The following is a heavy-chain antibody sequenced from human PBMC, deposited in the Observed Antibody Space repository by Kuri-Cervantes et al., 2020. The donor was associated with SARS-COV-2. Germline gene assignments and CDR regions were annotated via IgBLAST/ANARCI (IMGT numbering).Heavy chain of an antibody. CDR3: ARNSGYSSGWFYYYYYMDV. D-gene: IGHD6-19*01. Sequence: SETLSLTCTLSGGSVSSSPYSWGWIRQPPGKGLEWIGKIYYSGTTYYNPSLKSRVTISVDTSKNQFSLKLSSVTAADTAVYYCARNSGYSSGWFYYYYYMDVWGKGTTVTVSS. CDR1: GGSVSSSPYS. V-gene: IGHV4-39*07. CDR2: IYYSGTT. J-gene: IGHJ6*03.